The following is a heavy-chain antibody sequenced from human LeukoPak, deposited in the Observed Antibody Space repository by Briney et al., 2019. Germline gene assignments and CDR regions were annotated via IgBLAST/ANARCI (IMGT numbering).Heavy chain of an antibody. J-gene: IGHJ4*02. D-gene: IGHD3-9*01. V-gene: IGHV4-39*07. CDR2: INHSGST. Sequence: SETLSLTCTVSGGSISTSNYYWSWIRQPPGKGLEWIGEINHSGSTNYNPSLKSRVTISVDTSKNQFSLKLSSVTAADTAVYYCARAPNYDILTGSIDYWGQGTLVTVSS. CDR3: ARAPNYDILTGSIDY. CDR1: GGSISTSNYY.